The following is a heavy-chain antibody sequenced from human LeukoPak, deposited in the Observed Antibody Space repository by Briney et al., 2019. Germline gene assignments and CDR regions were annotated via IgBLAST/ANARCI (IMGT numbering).Heavy chain of an antibody. D-gene: IGHD6-13*01. V-gene: IGHV4-4*07. CDR3: ARDGYSSPLPFDP. J-gene: IGHJ5*02. CDR2: IYTSGST. Sequence: PSETLSLTCAVYGGSFSGYYWSWIRQPAGKGLEWIGRIYTSGSTNYNPSLKSRVTMSVDTSKNQFSLRLSSVTAADTAVYYCARDGYSSPLPFDPWGQGTLVTVSS. CDR1: GGSFSGYY.